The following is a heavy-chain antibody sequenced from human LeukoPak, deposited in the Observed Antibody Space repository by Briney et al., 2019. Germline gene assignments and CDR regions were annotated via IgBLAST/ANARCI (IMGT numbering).Heavy chain of an antibody. J-gene: IGHJ4*02. D-gene: IGHD6-13*01. Sequence: GGSLRLSCAASGFTFSNFAMTWVRQAPGKGLEWVSSIVGSSSTYYSDSLKGRFIISRDNAKNSLYLQMNSLRAEDTAVYYCARIGAGSSRDYWGQGNLVTVSS. CDR3: ARIGAGSSRDY. CDR1: GFTFSNFA. V-gene: IGHV3-21*01. CDR2: IVGSSST.